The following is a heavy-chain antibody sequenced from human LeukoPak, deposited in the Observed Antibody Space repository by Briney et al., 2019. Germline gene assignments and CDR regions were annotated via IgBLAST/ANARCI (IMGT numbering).Heavy chain of an antibody. D-gene: IGHD3-10*01. V-gene: IGHV4-59*01. CDR2: LFYSGNT. J-gene: IGHJ1*01. CDR3: GRVRTGNTGSPEYFED. CDR1: GGYISRYY. Sequence: SETLSLTCSVSGGYISRYYWSWLRQPPPKGLDWVGYLFYSGNTNSNPSLKSRVTILADTSKNQFSLRLNSVTAADTAVYFCGRVRTGNTGSPEYFEDWGQGTLVTVSS.